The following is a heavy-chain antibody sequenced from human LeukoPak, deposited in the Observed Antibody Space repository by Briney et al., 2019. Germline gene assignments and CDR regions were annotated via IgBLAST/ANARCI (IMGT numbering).Heavy chain of an antibody. CDR3: AKGYDYVWGSYRLFPPLDY. Sequence: GGSLRLSCAASGFTFNSYWMSWVRQPPGKGLEWVANIKQDGSEEYYVDSVKGRFTISRDNAKNSLILQMNSQRAEDTAVYYCAKGYDYVWGSYRLFPPLDYWGQGTLVTVSS. CDR1: GFTFNSYW. V-gene: IGHV3-7*01. J-gene: IGHJ4*02. D-gene: IGHD3-16*02. CDR2: IKQDGSEE.